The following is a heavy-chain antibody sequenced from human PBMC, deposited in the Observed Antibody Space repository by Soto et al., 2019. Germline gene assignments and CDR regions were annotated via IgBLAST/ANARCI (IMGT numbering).Heavy chain of an antibody. D-gene: IGHD1-26*01. Sequence: SVKVSCKASGFTFTSSAVQWVRQARGQRLEWIGWIVVGSGNTNYAQKFQERVTITRDMSTSTAYMELSSLRSEDTAVYYCARDLSLPVELGGYYYYGLDVWGQGTTVTVSS. CDR3: ARDLSLPVELGGYYYYGLDV. V-gene: IGHV1-58*01. J-gene: IGHJ6*01. CDR2: IVVGSGNT. CDR1: GFTFTSSA.